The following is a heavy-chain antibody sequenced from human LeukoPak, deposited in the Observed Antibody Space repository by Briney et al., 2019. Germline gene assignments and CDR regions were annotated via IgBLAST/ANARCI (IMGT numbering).Heavy chain of an antibody. CDR1: GFTFRNHW. J-gene: IGHJ5*02. CDR2: IKQDGSEK. Sequence: GGSLRLSCTASGFTFRNHWMHWVRQVPGKGLEWVANIKQDGSEKYYVDSVKGRFTISRDNANNSLYLQMSSLRAEDTAVYYCVEINTPWGQGTLVTVSS. D-gene: IGHD1-1*01. CDR3: VEINTP. V-gene: IGHV3-7*01.